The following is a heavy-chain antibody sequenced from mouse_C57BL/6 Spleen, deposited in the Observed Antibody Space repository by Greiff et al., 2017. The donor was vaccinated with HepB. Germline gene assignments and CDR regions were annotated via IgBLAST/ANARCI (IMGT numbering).Heavy chain of an antibody. V-gene: IGHV2-5*01. D-gene: IGHD1-1*01. J-gene: IGHJ4*01. CDR3: AIPDYYGSSGRAMDY. Sequence: QVQLQQSGPGLVQPSQSLSITCTVSGFSLTSYGVHWVRQSPGKGLEWLGVIWRGGSTDYNAAFMSRLSITKDNSKSQVFFKMNSLQADDTAIYYCAIPDYYGSSGRAMDYWGQGTSVTVSS. CDR1: GFSLTSYG. CDR2: IWRGGST.